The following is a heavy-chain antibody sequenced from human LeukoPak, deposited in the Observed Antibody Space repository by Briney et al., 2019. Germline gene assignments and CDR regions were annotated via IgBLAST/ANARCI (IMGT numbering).Heavy chain of an antibody. J-gene: IGHJ4*02. D-gene: IGHD2-15*01. CDR2: INSDGSST. CDR1: GFTFSNAW. Sequence: GGSLRLSCAASGFTFSNAWMSWVRQAPGKGLEWVSRINSDGSSTSYADSVKGRFTISRDNAKNTLYLQMNSLRAEDTAVYYCARDLLHQNVVVAAVGIDYWGQGTLVTVSS. V-gene: IGHV3-74*01. CDR3: ARDLLHQNVVVAAVGIDY.